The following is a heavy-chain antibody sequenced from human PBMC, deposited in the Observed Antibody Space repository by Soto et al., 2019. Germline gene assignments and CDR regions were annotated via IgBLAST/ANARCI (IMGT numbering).Heavy chain of an antibody. V-gene: IGHV3-30-3*01. J-gene: IGHJ4*02. CDR2: ISYDGSNK. D-gene: IGHD3-3*01. CDR1: GFTFSSYA. CDR3: ARVTIFGVVIIPFDY. Sequence: QVQLVESGGGVVQPGRSLRLSCAASGFTFSSYAMHWVRQAPGKGLEWVAVISYDGSNKYYADSVKGRFTISGDNSKNTLYLQMNSLRAEDTAVYYCARVTIFGVVIIPFDYWGQGTLVTVSS.